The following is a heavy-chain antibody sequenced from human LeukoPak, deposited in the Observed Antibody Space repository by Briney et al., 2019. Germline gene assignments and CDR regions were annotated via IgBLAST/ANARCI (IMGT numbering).Heavy chain of an antibody. CDR1: GFTFSDYY. Sequence: PGGSLRLSCAASGFTFSDYYMSWIRQAPGKGLEWVSYISSSGSTIYYAESVKGRFTISRDNAKNSLYLQMNSLSAEHTAVYYCARERIRALDVWGQGTTVTVSS. V-gene: IGHV3-11*01. CDR3: ARERIRALDV. J-gene: IGHJ6*02. CDR2: ISSSGSTI.